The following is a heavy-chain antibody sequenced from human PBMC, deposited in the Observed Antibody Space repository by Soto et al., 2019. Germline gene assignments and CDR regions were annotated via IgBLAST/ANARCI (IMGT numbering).Heavy chain of an antibody. CDR2: IIPVFGRP. Sequence: ASVKVSCKASGGSFSSFGISWVRQAPGQGLEWMGGIIPVFGRPNYAQRFRGRLTITADESTNTVYLELIDLRSEDTAVYYCAREGSGYNLWGQGTQVTVS. D-gene: IGHD5-12*01. CDR3: AREGSGYNL. V-gene: IGHV1-69*13. J-gene: IGHJ1*01. CDR1: GGSFSSFG.